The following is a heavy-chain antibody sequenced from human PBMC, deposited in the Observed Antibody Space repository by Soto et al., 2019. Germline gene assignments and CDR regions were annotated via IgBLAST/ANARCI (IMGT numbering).Heavy chain of an antibody. Sequence: EVQLVESGGGLVKPGGSLRLSCAASGFTFSNAWMNWVRQAPGKGLEWVGRIKSKTDGGTTDYAAPVKGRFTISRDDSKNTLYLQMNSLKTEDTAVYYCTTDPVLLRFGESMGDGMDVWGQGTTVTVSS. D-gene: IGHD3-10*01. J-gene: IGHJ6*02. CDR3: TTDPVLLRFGESMGDGMDV. CDR1: GFTFSNAW. CDR2: IKSKTDGGTT. V-gene: IGHV3-15*07.